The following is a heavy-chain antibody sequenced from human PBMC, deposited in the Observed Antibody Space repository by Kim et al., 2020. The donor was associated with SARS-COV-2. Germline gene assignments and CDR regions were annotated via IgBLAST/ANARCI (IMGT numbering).Heavy chain of an antibody. CDR3: AKCSWGQADGDPFY. CDR2: MSARISSI. CDR1: GFTFSAYA. Sequence: GGSLRLSCAASGFTFSAYAMHWVRQAPGKGLEWVSGMSARISSIFYADSVTGRFTVSRDNSRNTLYLQLNSLRAEDMAVYYCAKCSWGQADGDPFYWG. J-gene: IGHJ4*01. D-gene: IGHD3-16*01. V-gene: IGHV3-23*01.